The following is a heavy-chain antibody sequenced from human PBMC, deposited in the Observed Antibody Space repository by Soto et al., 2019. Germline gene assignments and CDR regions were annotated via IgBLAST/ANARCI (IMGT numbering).Heavy chain of an antibody. D-gene: IGHD2-15*01. Sequence: GGSLRLSCAASGFTFSSYGMHWVRQAPGKGLEWVAVISYDGSNKYYADSVKGRFTISRDNSKNTLYLQMNSLRAEDTAVYYCAKDEEVVAATDYYYYGMDVWGQGTTVTVSS. CDR1: GFTFSSYG. CDR2: ISYDGSNK. J-gene: IGHJ6*02. V-gene: IGHV3-30*18. CDR3: AKDEEVVAATDYYYYGMDV.